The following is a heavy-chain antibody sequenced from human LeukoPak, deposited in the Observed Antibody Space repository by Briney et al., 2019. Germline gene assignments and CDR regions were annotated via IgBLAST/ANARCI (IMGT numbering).Heavy chain of an antibody. D-gene: IGHD1-26*01. V-gene: IGHV3-21*01. CDR2: ISSSSSYI. CDR3: ARGSGSFLDY. Sequence: PGGSLRLSCAASGFTFSNYAMSWVRQAPGKGLEWVSSISSSSSYIYYADSVKGRFTISRDNAKNSLYLQMNSLRAEDTAVYYCARGSGSFLDYWGQGTLVTVSS. J-gene: IGHJ4*02. CDR1: GFTFSNYA.